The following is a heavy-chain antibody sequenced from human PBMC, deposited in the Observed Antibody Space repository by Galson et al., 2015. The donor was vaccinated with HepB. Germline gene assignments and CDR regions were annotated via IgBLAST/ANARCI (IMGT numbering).Heavy chain of an antibody. V-gene: IGHV3-30*02. CDR3: AKDPGLIAAAGTYYIDY. J-gene: IGHJ4*02. CDR2: IRYDGSNK. Sequence: SLRLSCAASGFTFSSYGMHWVRQAPGKGLEWVAFIRYDGSNKYYADSVKGRFTISRDNSKNTLYLQMNSLRAEDTAVYYCAKDPGLIAAAGTYYIDYWGQGTLVTVSS. CDR1: GFTFSSYG. D-gene: IGHD6-13*01.